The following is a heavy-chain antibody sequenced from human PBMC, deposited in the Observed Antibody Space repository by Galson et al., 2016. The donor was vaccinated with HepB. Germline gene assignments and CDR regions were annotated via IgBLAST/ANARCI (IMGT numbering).Heavy chain of an antibody. J-gene: IGHJ4*02. Sequence: SLRLSCAASEFTFSSYSLNWVRQAPGKGLEWVSYISSGSSDIYYADSVTGRFTISRDNAKNSLYLQMHSLRDDDTAVYYCARDRGRYSSFDYWGQGTLVTVSS. D-gene: IGHD1-26*01. CDR2: ISSGSSDI. CDR3: ARDRGRYSSFDY. V-gene: IGHV3-48*02. CDR1: EFTFSSYS.